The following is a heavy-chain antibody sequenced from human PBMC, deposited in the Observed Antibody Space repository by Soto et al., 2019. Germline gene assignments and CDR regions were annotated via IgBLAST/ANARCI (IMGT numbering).Heavy chain of an antibody. J-gene: IGHJ4*02. CDR1: GLTFKNAW. V-gene: IGHV3-15*07. D-gene: IGHD3-22*01. CDR2: IRSKTDGGTI. CDR3: ARGLYDSSAYYYKHLDY. Sequence: GGSLRLSCAVSGLTFKNAWMNWVRQAPGKGLEWVGRIRSKTDGGTIDYAAPVKGRFTISRDNSKNTLYLQMISLRPDDLAVYYCARGLYDSSAYYYKHLDYWGQGTLVTVSS.